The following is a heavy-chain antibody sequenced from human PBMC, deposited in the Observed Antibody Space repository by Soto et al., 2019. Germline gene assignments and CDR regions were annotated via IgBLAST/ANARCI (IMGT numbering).Heavy chain of an antibody. D-gene: IGHD1-1*01. V-gene: IGHV3-33*01. CDR2: IVSDGSAK. CDR3: ARDDAFGNENSFDI. Sequence: VRQPPGKGLEWVAVIVSDGSAKYHADSVEGRFAISRDNSKDTMYLQMNSLRAEDTVVYYCARDDAFGNENSFDIWGQGTMVTVSS. J-gene: IGHJ3*02.